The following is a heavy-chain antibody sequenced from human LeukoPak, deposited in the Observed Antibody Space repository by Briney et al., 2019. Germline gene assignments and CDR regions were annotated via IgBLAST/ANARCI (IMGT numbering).Heavy chain of an antibody. CDR3: AKGGKQLWFPFDY. CDR1: GLTFSSYS. J-gene: IGHJ4*02. D-gene: IGHD5-18*01. Sequence: GGSLRLSCAASGLTFSSYSMDWVRQAPGKGLEWVANIKQDGSEKYYVDSVKGRFTISRDNAKNSLYLQMNSLRAEDMALYYCAKGGKQLWFPFDYWGQGTLVTVSS. CDR2: IKQDGSEK. V-gene: IGHV3-7*03.